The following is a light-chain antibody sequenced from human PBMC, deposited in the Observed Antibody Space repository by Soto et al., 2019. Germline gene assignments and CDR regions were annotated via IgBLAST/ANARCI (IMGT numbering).Light chain of an antibody. V-gene: IGLV1-44*01. CDR2: SNN. J-gene: IGLJ1*01. CDR3: AAWDDSLNGDV. CDR1: SSNIGSNT. Sequence: QSVLTQPPSASGTPGQRVTISCSGSSSNIGSNTGNWYQQLPGTAPKLLIYSNNQRPSGVPDRFSGSKSGTSASLAISGLQSEDEAEYYCAAWDDSLNGDVFGTGTKLTVL.